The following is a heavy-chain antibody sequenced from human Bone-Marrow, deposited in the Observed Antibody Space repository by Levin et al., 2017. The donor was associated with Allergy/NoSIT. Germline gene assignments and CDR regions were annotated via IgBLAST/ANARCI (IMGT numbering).Heavy chain of an antibody. CDR3: ARHALGSSGWHYFDS. J-gene: IGHJ4*02. CDR1: GYSFTDYW. Sequence: GESLKISCKASGYSFTDYWVTWVRQMPGKGLEWMGRIDPRDSSTSYSPSFQGYVTISSDKSINTAYLQWGSLQASESAMYYCARHALGSSGWHYFDSWGQGSLVTVSS. V-gene: IGHV5-10-1*01. CDR2: IDPRDSST. D-gene: IGHD6-19*01.